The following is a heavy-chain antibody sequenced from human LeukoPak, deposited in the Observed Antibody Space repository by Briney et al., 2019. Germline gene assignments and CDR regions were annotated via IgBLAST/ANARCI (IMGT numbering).Heavy chain of an antibody. CDR2: IYYSGST. J-gene: IGHJ4*02. CDR1: GGSVSSGSYY. D-gene: IGHD3-10*01. Sequence: PSETLSLTCTVSGGSVSSGSYYWSWIRQPPGKGLEWIGYIYYSGSTNYNPSLKSRVTISVDTSKNQFSLKLSSVTAADTAVYYCAREQVVQGVITTLYFDYWGQGTLVTVSS. V-gene: IGHV4-61*01. CDR3: AREQVVQGVITTLYFDY.